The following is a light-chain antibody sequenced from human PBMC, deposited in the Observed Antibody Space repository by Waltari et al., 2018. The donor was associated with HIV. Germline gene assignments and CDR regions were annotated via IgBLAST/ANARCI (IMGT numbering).Light chain of an antibody. CDR2: EVN. CDR1: SSNIGSYTL. V-gene: IGLV2-23*02. J-gene: IGLJ3*02. CDR3: CSFARSSTWV. Sequence: QSALTQPASVSGSPGQSITISCNGTSSNIGSYTLVSWYQQHPGQAPKLMVYEVNKRPSGISNRFSGSKSGNTASLTISGLQAEDEADYYCCSFARSSTWVFGGGTKLSVL.